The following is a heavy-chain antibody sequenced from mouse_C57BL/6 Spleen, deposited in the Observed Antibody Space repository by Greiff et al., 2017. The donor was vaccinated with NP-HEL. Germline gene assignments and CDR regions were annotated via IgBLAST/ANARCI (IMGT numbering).Heavy chain of an antibody. Sequence: QVQLQQSVAELVRPGASVKLSCTASGFNIKNTYMHWVKQRPGQGLEWIGEIDPSDSYTNYNQKFKGKSTLTVDKSSSTAYMQLSSLTSEDSAVYYCARWRLRRGGDYWGQGTTLTVSS. J-gene: IGHJ2*01. CDR1: GFNIKNTY. V-gene: IGHV1-69*01. CDR2: IDPSDSYT. CDR3: ARWRLRRGGDY. D-gene: IGHD2-2*01.